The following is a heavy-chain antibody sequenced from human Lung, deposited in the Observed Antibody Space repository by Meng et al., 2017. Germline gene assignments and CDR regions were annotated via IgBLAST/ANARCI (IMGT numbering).Heavy chain of an antibody. Sequence: QVQPVQSGPEVKKPGASVKVSCKASDYTFTGYGVSWVRQAPGQGLEWRAWLGAHDGDTSHAPKFQGRVTVSADRPTATAYMELRSLRSDDTAVYYCARGTPGRSYSDYWGQGTLVTVSS. CDR1: DYTFTGYG. V-gene: IGHV1-18*01. D-gene: IGHD3-10*01. CDR2: LGAHDGDT. CDR3: ARGTPGRSYSDY. J-gene: IGHJ4*02.